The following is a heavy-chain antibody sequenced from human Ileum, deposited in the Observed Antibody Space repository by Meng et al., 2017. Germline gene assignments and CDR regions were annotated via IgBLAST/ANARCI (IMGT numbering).Heavy chain of an antibody. CDR3: ARDHWGSLDY. CDR1: GASVSSNNDG. V-gene: IGHV4-61*01. D-gene: IGHD7-27*01. J-gene: IGHJ4*02. Sequence: QMDLRGSGPGRVRPPETLPHTRTVSGASVSSNNDGWGWIRQPPGKGLEWIGYGSTNHNPSLKSRVTISVDTSKNQFFLILNSVTAADTAIYYCARDHWGSLDYWGQGILVTVSS. CDR2: GST.